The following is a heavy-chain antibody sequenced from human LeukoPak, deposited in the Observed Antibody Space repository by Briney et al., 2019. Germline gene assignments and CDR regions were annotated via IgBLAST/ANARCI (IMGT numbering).Heavy chain of an antibody. CDR3: ARRTLLWFGELFSNWFDP. CDR2: INHSGST. J-gene: IGHJ5*02. Sequence: SETLSLTCAVYGGSFCGYYWSWIRQPPGKGLEWIGEINHSGSTNYNPSLKSRVTISVDTSKNQFSLKLSSVTAADTAVYYCARRTLLWFGELFSNWFDPWGQGTLATVSS. CDR1: GGSFCGYY. V-gene: IGHV4-34*01. D-gene: IGHD3-10*01.